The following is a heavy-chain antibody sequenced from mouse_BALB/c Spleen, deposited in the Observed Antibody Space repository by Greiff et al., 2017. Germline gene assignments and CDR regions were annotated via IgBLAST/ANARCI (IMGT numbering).Heavy chain of an antibody. V-gene: IGHV1S81*02. CDR2: INPSNGGT. Sequence: VQLQQPGAELVKPGASVKLSCKASGYTFTSYYMYWVKQRPGQGLEWIGGINPSNGGTNFNEKFKSKATLTVDKSSSTAYMQLSSLTSEDSAVYYCTRGLYYYGSSPFAYWGQGTLVTVSA. J-gene: IGHJ3*01. CDR1: GYTFTSYY. CDR3: TRGLYYYGSSPFAY. D-gene: IGHD1-1*01.